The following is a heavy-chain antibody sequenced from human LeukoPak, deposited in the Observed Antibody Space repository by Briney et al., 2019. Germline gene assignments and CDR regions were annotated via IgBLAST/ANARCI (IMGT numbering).Heavy chain of an antibody. Sequence: QSGGSLRLSCAASGFTFSSYARSWVRQAPGKGLEWVSAISGSGGSTYYADSVKGRFTISRDNSKNTLYLQMNSLRAEDTAVYYCAKKMTTVITFDYWGQGNVVTVSS. CDR1: GFTFSSYA. V-gene: IGHV3-23*01. J-gene: IGHJ4*02. CDR3: AKKMTTVITFDY. D-gene: IGHD4-17*01. CDR2: ISGSGGST.